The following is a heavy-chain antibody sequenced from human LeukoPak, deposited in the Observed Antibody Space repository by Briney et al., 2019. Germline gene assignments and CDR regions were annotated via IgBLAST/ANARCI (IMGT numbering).Heavy chain of an antibody. Sequence: ASVKVSSKASGYTFTSYYMHWVRQAPGQGLEWMGIINPSGGSTSYAQKFQGRVTMSRDTSTSTVYMELSSLRSEDTAVYYCARGVYGDKGGGAFDIWGQGTMVTVSS. CDR2: INPSGGST. V-gene: IGHV1-46*01. CDR3: ARGVYGDKGGGAFDI. D-gene: IGHD4-23*01. J-gene: IGHJ3*02. CDR1: GYTFTSYY.